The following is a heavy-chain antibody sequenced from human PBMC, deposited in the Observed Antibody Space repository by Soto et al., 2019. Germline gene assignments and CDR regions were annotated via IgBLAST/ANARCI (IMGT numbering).Heavy chain of an antibody. D-gene: IGHD2-15*01. V-gene: IGHV4-4*02. J-gene: IGHJ4*02. CDR2: IYHSGST. Sequence: PSETLSLTCAVSGGSISSSNWWSWVRQPPGKGLEWIGEIYHSGSTNYNPSLKSRVTISVDKSKNQFSLKLSSVTAADTAVYYAARAAVGRSYCAIDDWGQGTTVTVSS. CDR1: GGSISSSNW. CDR3: ARAAVGRSYCAIDD.